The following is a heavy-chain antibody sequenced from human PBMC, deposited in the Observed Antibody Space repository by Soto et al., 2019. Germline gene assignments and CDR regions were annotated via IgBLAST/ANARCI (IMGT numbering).Heavy chain of an antibody. CDR1: GFTFSSYS. J-gene: IGHJ4*02. D-gene: IGHD5-18*01. CDR2: ISSSSSYI. V-gene: IGHV3-21*01. CDR3: ARYDSYGYSFGY. Sequence: EVQLVESGGGLVKPGGSLRLSCAASGFTFSSYSMNWVRQAPGKGLEWVSSISSSSSYIYYADYADSVKGRFTISRDNAKNSLYLQINSLRAEDTAVYYCARYDSYGYSFGYWGQGTLVTVSS.